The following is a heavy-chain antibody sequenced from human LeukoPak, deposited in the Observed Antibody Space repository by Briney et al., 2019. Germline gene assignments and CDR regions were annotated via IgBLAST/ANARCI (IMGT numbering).Heavy chain of an antibody. D-gene: IGHD6-13*01. CDR2: IYSSGTT. V-gene: IGHV4-59*08. CDR1: GGSISSYY. J-gene: IGHJ6*02. CDR3: ARRYSSTWYGMDV. Sequence: SETLSLTCTVSGGSISSYYWNWIRQPPGEGLEWIGYIYSSGTTNYNPSLKSRVTISVDTSKNQFSLRLSSVTAADTAVYYCARRYSSTWYGMDVWGQGTTVTVSS.